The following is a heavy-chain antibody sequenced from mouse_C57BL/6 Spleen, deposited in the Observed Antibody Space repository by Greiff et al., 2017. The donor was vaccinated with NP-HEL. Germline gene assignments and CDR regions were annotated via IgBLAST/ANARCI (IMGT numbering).Heavy chain of an antibody. Sequence: EVQLVESGGGLVQPGGSLKLSCAASGFTFSDYYMYWVRQTPEKRLEWVAYISNGGGSTYYPDTVKGRFTISRDNAKNTLYLQMSRLKSEDTAMYYCARQGGYDYALDYWGQGTTLTVSS. CDR2: ISNGGGST. J-gene: IGHJ2*01. CDR1: GFTFSDYY. D-gene: IGHD2-4*01. V-gene: IGHV5-12*01. CDR3: ARQGGYDYALDY.